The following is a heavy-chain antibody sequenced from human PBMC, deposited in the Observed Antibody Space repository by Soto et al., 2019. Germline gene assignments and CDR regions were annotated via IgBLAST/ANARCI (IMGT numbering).Heavy chain of an antibody. CDR1: GYTFTSYA. D-gene: IGHD3-9*01. J-gene: IGHJ5*02. CDR2: INAGNGNT. Sequence: ASVKVSCKASGYTFTSYAMHWVRQAPGQRLEWMGWINAGNGNTKYSQKFQGRVTITRDTSASTAYIELSSLISEDTAVYYFARSLYDLLTGSVYNWFDPWGQGTLVTRLL. CDR3: ARSLYDLLTGSVYNWFDP. V-gene: IGHV1-3*01.